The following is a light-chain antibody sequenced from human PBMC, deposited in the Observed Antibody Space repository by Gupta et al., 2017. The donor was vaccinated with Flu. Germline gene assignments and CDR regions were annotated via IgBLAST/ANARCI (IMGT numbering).Light chain of an antibody. CDR3: QQDLSTTT. J-gene: IGKJ1*01. CDR2: WAS. Sequence: DIVMTQSPDSLAVSLGERATINCKSSQSVLYNSNNKNYLVWYQQKPGQPPKLLIYWASTRESGVPDRFSGRGSGXDFTLTXSSLQDEDVAVYYGQQDLSTTTFGXGTKVEIK. CDR1: QSVLYNSNNKNY. V-gene: IGKV4-1*01.